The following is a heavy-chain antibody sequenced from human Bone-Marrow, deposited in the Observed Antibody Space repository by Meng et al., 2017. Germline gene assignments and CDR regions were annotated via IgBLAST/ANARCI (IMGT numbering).Heavy chain of an antibody. D-gene: IGHD3-16*01. CDR1: GFTFSSYW. CDR3: ARDKSPFNYYYYGMDV. Sequence: ESLKISCAASGFTFSSYWMHWVRQAPGKGLVWVSRINSDGSSTSYADSVKGRFTISRDNAKNTLYLQMNSLRAEDTAVYYCARDKSPFNYYYYGMDVWGQGTTVTVSS. V-gene: IGHV3-74*01. CDR2: INSDGSST. J-gene: IGHJ6*02.